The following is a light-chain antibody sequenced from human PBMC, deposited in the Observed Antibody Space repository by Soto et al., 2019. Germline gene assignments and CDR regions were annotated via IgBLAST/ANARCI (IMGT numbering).Light chain of an antibody. CDR3: QQSYSTPCT. Sequence: DIPMTQSPSSLSASVGDRVTITCRASQSISSYLNWYQQKPGKAPKLLIYAASSLQSGVPSRFSGSGSGTDFTLTISSLQPEDFATYYCQQSYSTPCTFGQGTKLESK. J-gene: IGKJ2*01. CDR1: QSISSY. CDR2: AAS. V-gene: IGKV1-39*01.